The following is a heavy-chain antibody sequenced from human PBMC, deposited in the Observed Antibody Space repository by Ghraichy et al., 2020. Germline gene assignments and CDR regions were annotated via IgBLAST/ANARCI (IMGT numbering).Heavy chain of an antibody. Sequence: LSLTCAASGFTFSSYSMNWVRQAPGKGLEWVSSISSSSSYIYYADSVKGRFTISRDNAKNSLYLQMNSLRAEDTAVYYCASGYYYDSSGYYLYFQHWGQGTLVTVSS. CDR2: ISSSSSYI. V-gene: IGHV3-21*01. D-gene: IGHD3-22*01. J-gene: IGHJ1*01. CDR3: ASGYYYDSSGYYLYFQH. CDR1: GFTFSSYS.